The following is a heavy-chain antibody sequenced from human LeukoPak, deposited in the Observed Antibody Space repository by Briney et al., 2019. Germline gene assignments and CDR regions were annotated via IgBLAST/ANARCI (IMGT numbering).Heavy chain of an antibody. CDR2: IYTSGST. D-gene: IGHD3-3*01. Sequence: SETLSLTCTVSGGPISSGSYYWSWIRQPAGKGLEWIGRIYTSGSTNYNPSLKSRVTISVDTSKNQFSLKLSSVTAADTAVYYCAREEVYDFWSGYIDLFDYWGQGTLVTVSS. J-gene: IGHJ4*02. CDR3: AREEVYDFWSGYIDLFDY. V-gene: IGHV4-61*02. CDR1: GGPISSGSYY.